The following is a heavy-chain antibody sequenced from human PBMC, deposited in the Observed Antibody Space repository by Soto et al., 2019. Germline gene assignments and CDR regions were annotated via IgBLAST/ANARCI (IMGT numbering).Heavy chain of an antibody. V-gene: IGHV4-30-4*01. CDR3: ARALIQLWPHYYYGMDV. CDR1: GGSISSGDYY. Sequence: SETLSLTCTVSGGSISSGDYYWSWIRQPPGKGLEWIGYIYYSGTTYYNPSLKSRVTISVDTSKNQFSLKVSSVTAADTAVYYCARALIQLWPHYYYGMDVWGQGTTVTAP. J-gene: IGHJ6*02. CDR2: IYYSGTT. D-gene: IGHD5-18*01.